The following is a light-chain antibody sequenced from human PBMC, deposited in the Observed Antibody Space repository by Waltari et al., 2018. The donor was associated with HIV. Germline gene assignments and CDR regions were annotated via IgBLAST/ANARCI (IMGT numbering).Light chain of an antibody. Sequence: EIVLTQSPATLSLSPGERATLSCRASQSVNRNLAWYQQKPGQAPRLRIYDASNRATGIPARFSGSGSGTDFTLTISSLEPEDFAVYYCQQRSDWPPLTFGGGTKVEIK. CDR2: DAS. J-gene: IGKJ4*01. CDR3: QQRSDWPPLT. CDR1: QSVNRN. V-gene: IGKV3-11*01.